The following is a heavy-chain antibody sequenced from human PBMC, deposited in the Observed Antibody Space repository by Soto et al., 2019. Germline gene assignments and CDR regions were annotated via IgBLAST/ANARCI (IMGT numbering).Heavy chain of an antibody. D-gene: IGHD2-21*01. V-gene: IGHV1-69*06. CDR2: ITPFVDTS. CDR1: GGTFSKYS. J-gene: IGHJ6*02. CDR3: TGTSYCNGGTCYSRHYYGMDV. Sequence: QVRLVQSGAEVKKPGSSVQVSCKVSGGTFSKYSLSWVRQTPGQGLEWMGGITPFVDTSNYAQRFLGRGTITADKSTNRPFLAVGGLRRGGRALYFSTGTSYCNGGTCYSRHYYGMDVWGQGTTVTVSS.